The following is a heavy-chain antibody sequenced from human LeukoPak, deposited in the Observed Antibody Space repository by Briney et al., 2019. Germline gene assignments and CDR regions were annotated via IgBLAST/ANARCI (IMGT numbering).Heavy chain of an antibody. CDR1: GFTFSNSA. CDR3: AKGPLYDF. CDR2: NSGSGDST. J-gene: IGHJ4*02. Sequence: GGSLRLSCAASGFTFSNSAMSWVRQAPGKGLEWVSANSGSGDSTYYADSVKGRFTISRDNSKNTLYLQMNSLRAEDTAVYYCAKGPLYDFWGQGTLVTVSS. V-gene: IGHV3-23*01.